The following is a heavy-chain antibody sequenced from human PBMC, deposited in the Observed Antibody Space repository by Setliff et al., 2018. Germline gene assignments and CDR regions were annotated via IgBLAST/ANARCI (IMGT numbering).Heavy chain of an antibody. CDR1: GFTFRSYS. V-gene: IGHV3-21*04. Sequence: PGGSLRLSCAASGFTFRSYSMTWVRQAPGKGLEWVSGISSSGSYTYYADSVKGRFTISRDNAKNSLYLQMNSLRAEDTAVYYCAKDYITIFGVVNDAFDIWGQGTMVTVSS. CDR2: ISSSGSYT. D-gene: IGHD3-3*01. J-gene: IGHJ3*02. CDR3: AKDYITIFGVVNDAFDI.